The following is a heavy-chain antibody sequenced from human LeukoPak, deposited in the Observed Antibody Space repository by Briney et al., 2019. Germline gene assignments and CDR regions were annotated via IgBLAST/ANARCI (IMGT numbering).Heavy chain of an antibody. V-gene: IGHV3-23*01. CDR1: GFSFSDWA. CDR3: AKDRYDFWSEF. J-gene: IGHJ4*02. D-gene: IGHD3-3*01. CDR2: ISGSGGST. Sequence: GGSLRLSCVASGFSFSDWAMSCVRQAPGKGLEWVSAISGSGGSTFYAHSVKGRFTISRDNSNNTLYLQMNSLRAEDTALYYCAKDRYDFWSEFWGQGTLVTVSS.